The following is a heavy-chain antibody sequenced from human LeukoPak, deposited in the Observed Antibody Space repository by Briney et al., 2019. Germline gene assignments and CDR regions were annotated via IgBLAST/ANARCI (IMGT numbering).Heavy chain of an antibody. CDR2: NSGSGDDT. CDR3: TGFRGQPTTVTQD. Sequence: GGSLRLSCAASGFPFTHYAMGWVRQAPGKGLEWVSTNSGSGDDTYYADSVKGRFTISRDNSKSSLYLQMIGLGADDTAVYYCTGFRGQPTTVTQDWGQGTLVTVSS. D-gene: IGHD4-17*01. CDR1: GFPFTHYA. V-gene: IGHV3-23*01. J-gene: IGHJ4*02.